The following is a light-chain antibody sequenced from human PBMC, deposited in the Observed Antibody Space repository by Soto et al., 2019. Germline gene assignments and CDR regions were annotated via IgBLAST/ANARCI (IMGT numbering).Light chain of an antibody. CDR2: ATS. Sequence: EVVSTQSPDTLSLSPGEGATLSCRASQSIGNYLAWYQQKPGQAPRLLIYATSNRATGIPARFSGSGSGTDFTLTISSLEPEDFAVYYCQQRSSWPFTFGPGTKVDIK. CDR3: QQRSSWPFT. V-gene: IGKV3-11*01. CDR1: QSIGNY. J-gene: IGKJ3*01.